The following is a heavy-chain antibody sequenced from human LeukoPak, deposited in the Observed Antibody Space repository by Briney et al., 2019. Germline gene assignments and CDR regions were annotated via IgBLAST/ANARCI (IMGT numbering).Heavy chain of an antibody. V-gene: IGHV1-18*01. J-gene: IGHJ3*02. D-gene: IGHD3-10*01. CDR2: ISAYNGNT. CDR3: VSRWFGELGPGAFDI. CDR1: GYTFTSYG. Sequence: GASVKVSCKASGYTFTSYGISWVRQAPGQGLEWMGWISAYNGNTNYAQKLQGRVTMTTDTSTSTAYMELRSLRSDDTAVYYCVSRWFGELGPGAFDIWGQGTMVTVSS.